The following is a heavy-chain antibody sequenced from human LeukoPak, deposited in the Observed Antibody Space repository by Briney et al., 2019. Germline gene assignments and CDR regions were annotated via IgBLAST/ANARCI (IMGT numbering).Heavy chain of an antibody. V-gene: IGHV1-18*01. CDR1: GYTFTDYA. J-gene: IGHJ4*02. CDR2: ISAYNGNT. CDR3: ARVPNSSGWYVDY. Sequence: ASVKVSYKTSGYTFTDYAINWVRLAPGRGLEWLGWISAYNGNTNYAQKLQGRVTMTTDTSTSTAYMELRSLRSDDTAVYYCARVPNSSGWYVDYWGQGTLVTVSS. D-gene: IGHD6-19*01.